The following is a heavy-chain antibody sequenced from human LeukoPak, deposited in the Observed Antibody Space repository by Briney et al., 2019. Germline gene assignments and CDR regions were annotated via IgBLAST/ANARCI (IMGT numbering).Heavy chain of an antibody. Sequence: PGGSLRLSCAASGLSFSFYAMSWVRQAPGKGLEWVSSISGGGAGTYYADSVRGRFTISRDNSKNTLYLQMNSLRAEDTALYYCAKDVAGAALPYFGLDVWGQGTTVTVSS. D-gene: IGHD3-9*01. J-gene: IGHJ6*02. V-gene: IGHV3-23*01. CDR2: ISGGGAGT. CDR1: GLSFSFYA. CDR3: AKDVAGAALPYFGLDV.